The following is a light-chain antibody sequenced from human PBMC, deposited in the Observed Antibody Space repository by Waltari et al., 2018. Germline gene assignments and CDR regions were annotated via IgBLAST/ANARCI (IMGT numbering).Light chain of an antibody. J-gene: IGLJ2*01. V-gene: IGLV1-47*01. CDR1: SSNLGSNL. Sequence: QSVLTQTPSASGTPGQRVTISCAGRSSNLGSNLVSWYQQPPGTAPKLLIPRNTQRSEGVPDRFSGSKSGTSASLAISGLRSEDEADYYCVAWDASLSSPVFGGGTKLTVL. CDR3: VAWDASLSSPV. CDR2: RNT.